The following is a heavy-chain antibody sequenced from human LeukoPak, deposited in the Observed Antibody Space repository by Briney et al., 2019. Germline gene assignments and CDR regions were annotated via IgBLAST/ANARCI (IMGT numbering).Heavy chain of an antibody. V-gene: IGHV1-69*04. J-gene: IGHJ3*02. CDR2: IIPILGIA. CDR1: GGTFSSYA. Sequence: GASVKVSCKASGGTFSSYAISWVRQAPGQGLEWMGRIIPILGIANYAQKFQGRVTITADKSTSTAYMELSSLRSEDTAVYYCAREADGIVGATSALDIWGQGTMVTVSS. CDR3: AREADGIVGATSALDI. D-gene: IGHD1-26*01.